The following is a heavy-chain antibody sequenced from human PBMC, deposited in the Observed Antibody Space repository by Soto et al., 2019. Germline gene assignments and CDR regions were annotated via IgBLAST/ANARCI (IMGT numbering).Heavy chain of an antibody. CDR2: IVP. D-gene: IGHD7-27*01. V-gene: IGHV1-69*01. CDR1: GGTFGRNT. CDR3: ARDINWALDY. Sequence: QVHLVQSAAEVKKPGSSVRVSCTVSGGTFGRNTIVWVRQAPEQGLECMGHIVPKYAQKFQGRVTFTADESTTTAYMDLSSLTSDDTAVYFCARDINWALDYWGQGTLVTVSS. J-gene: IGHJ4*02.